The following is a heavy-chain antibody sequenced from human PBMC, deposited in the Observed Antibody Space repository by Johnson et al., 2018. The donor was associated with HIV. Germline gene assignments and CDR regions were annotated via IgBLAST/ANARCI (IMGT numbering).Heavy chain of an antibody. Sequence: VQLVESGGGLVQPGGSLRLSCAASGFTFSSYDMHWVRQATGKGLEWVSLIYSSGTTDYADSVQGRFTISRDNSKNTLYLQMNSLRTEDTAVYYCARDSRYNNYGGGSVGAFDIWGQGTTVTVSS. V-gene: IGHV3-66*02. D-gene: IGHD4-11*01. J-gene: IGHJ3*02. CDR3: ARDSRYNNYGGGSVGAFDI. CDR2: IYSSGTT. CDR1: GFTFSSYD.